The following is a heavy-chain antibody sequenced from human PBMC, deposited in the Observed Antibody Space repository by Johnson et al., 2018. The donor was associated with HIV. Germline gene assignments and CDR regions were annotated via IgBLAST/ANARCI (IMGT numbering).Heavy chain of an antibody. CDR3: ARDREYGLAWGWALDI. V-gene: IGHV3-30*02. J-gene: IGHJ3*02. Sequence: QVQLVESGGGVVQPGGSLRLSCAASGFTFSNYGIHWVRQAPGKGLEWVAFIRYDGSNKYYADSVKGRFTISRDNSKNTLYLQMNSLRVEDTAVYYCARDREYGLAWGWALDIWGQGTMVTMSS. CDR2: IRYDGSNK. D-gene: IGHD6-19*01. CDR1: GFTFSNYG.